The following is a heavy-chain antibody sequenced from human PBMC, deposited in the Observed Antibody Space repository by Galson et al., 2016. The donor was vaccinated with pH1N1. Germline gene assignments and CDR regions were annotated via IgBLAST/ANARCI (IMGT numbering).Heavy chain of an antibody. CDR2: IIGSGSIT. CDR3: VRETRDDYNYGNFDY. V-gene: IGHV3-48*03. CDR1: GFSFRTYE. Sequence: SLRLSCAASGFSFRTYEMHWVRQAPGKGLEWVSYIIGSGSITNYAASVRGRFTISRDNAKNSLFLQMDSLRAEDTAIYYCVRETRDDYNYGNFDYWGQGTLVTVSS. J-gene: IGHJ4*02. D-gene: IGHD5-24*01.